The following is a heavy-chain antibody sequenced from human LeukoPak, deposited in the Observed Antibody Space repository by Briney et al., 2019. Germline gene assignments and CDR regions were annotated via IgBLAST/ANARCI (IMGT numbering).Heavy chain of an antibody. CDR1: GYTFTSYG. CDR2: ISAYNGNT. V-gene: IGHV1-18*01. Sequence: GASVKVSCKASGYTFTSYGISWVRQAPGQGLEWMGWISAYNGNTNYAQKLQGRVTMTTDTSTSTAYMELSSLRSEDTAVYYCAREDTHEYYYDSSGYYYGKGFDPWGQGTLVTVSS. D-gene: IGHD3-22*01. CDR3: AREDTHEYYYDSSGYYYGKGFDP. J-gene: IGHJ5*02.